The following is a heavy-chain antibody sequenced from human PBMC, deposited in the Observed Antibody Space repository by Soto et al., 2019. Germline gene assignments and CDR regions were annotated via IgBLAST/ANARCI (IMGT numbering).Heavy chain of an antibody. Sequence: GASVKVSCKASGYTFSRYAIHWVRQAPGQRLEWMGWINAGNGNTKYSQKFEGRVTLTTDTSANTVYMELSSLRFEDTALYYCARDQQFRNWFDSWGQGTLVNVS. J-gene: IGHJ5*01. CDR2: INAGNGNT. D-gene: IGHD6-13*01. CDR3: ARDQQFRNWFDS. V-gene: IGHV1-3*01. CDR1: GYTFSRYA.